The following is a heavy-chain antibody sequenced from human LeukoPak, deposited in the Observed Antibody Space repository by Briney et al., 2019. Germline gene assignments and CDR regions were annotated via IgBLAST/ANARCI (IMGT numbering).Heavy chain of an antibody. CDR2: ISSSSTYI. Sequence: PGGSLRLSCAASGFTFSSYSMNWVRQAPGKGLEWVSSISSSSTYIYYADSLKGRFTISRDNAKNSLYLQMNRLRAEDTAVYYCASDPSNFRGWFDPWGQGTLVTVSS. D-gene: IGHD4-11*01. CDR3: ASDPSNFRGWFDP. J-gene: IGHJ5*02. CDR1: GFTFSSYS. V-gene: IGHV3-21*01.